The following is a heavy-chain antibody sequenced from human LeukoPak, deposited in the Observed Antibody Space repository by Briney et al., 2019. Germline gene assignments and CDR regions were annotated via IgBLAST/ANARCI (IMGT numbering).Heavy chain of an antibody. J-gene: IGHJ6*03. CDR1: GGTFSSYA. CDR2: IIPIFGTA. D-gene: IGHD2-2*01. CDR3: ARGYCSSTSCPNHYYYYYMDV. V-gene: IGHV1-69*13. Sequence: SVKVSCKASGGTFSSYAISWVRQAPGQGLEWMGGIIPIFGTANFAQKFQGRVTITADESTSTAYMELSSLRSEDTAVYYCARGYCSSTSCPNHYYYYYMDVWGKGTTVTVSS.